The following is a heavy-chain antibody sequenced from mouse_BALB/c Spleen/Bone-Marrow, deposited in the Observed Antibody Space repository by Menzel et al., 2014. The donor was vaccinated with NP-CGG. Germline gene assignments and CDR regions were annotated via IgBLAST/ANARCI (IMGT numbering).Heavy chain of an antibody. J-gene: IGHJ3*01. V-gene: IGHV5-4*02. CDR1: GFTFSDYY. CDR2: ISDGGSYT. D-gene: IGHD1-1*01. Sequence: EVMLVESGGGLVKPGGSLKLSCAASGFTFSDYYMYWVRQTPEKRLEWVATISDGGSYTYYPDSVKGRFTIARDNAKNNLYLQMSSPKSEDTAMYYCANYYGSTWFAYWGQGTLVTVSA. CDR3: ANYYGSTWFAY.